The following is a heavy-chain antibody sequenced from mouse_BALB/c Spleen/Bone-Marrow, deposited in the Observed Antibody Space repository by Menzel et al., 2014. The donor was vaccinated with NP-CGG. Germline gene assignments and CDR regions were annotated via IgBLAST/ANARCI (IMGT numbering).Heavy chain of an antibody. Sequence: VNVVESGAELARPGASVKMSCKASGYTFTNYTMHWVKQRPGQGLEWIGYINPSSGYTNYNQKFKDTATLTADKSSSTAYMQLSSLTSADSAVYYCARGKTGFYGMDYWGQGASVTVSS. J-gene: IGHJ4*01. CDR1: GYTFTNYT. V-gene: IGHV1-4*01. D-gene: IGHD4-1*01. CDR3: ARGKTGFYGMDY. CDR2: INPSSGYT.